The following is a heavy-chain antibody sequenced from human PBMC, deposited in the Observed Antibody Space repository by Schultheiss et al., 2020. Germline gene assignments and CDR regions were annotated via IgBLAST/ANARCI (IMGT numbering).Heavy chain of an antibody. J-gene: IGHJ6*03. CDR2: ISAYNGNT. Sequence: ASVKVSCKASGYTFTSYGISWVRQAPGQGLEWMGWISAYNGNTNYAQKLQGRVTMTTDTSTSTAYMELRSLRSDDTAVYYCARDGASMTTVTTNYYYYYMDVWGKGTTVNVSS. D-gene: IGHD4-17*01. CDR3: ARDGASMTTVTTNYYYYYMDV. V-gene: IGHV1-18*01. CDR1: GYTFTSYG.